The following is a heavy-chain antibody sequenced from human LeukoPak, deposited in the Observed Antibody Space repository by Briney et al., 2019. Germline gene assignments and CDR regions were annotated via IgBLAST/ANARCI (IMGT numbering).Heavy chain of an antibody. CDR2: IWYDGSNK. V-gene: IGHV3-33*01. D-gene: IGHD1-26*01. CDR1: GFTFSSYG. Sequence: GGSLRLSCAASGFTFSSYGMHWVRQAPGKGLEWVAVIWYDGSNKYCADSVKGRFTISRDNSKNTLYLQMNSLRAEDTAVYYCARNRGGSYSDYWGQGTLVTVSS. J-gene: IGHJ4*02. CDR3: ARNRGGSYSDY.